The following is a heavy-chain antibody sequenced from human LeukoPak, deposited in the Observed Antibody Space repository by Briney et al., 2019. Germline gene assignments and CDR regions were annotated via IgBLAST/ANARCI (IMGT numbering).Heavy chain of an antibody. CDR1: GSTFSSYA. D-gene: IGHD3-22*01. Sequence: GGSLRLSCAASGSTFSSYAMHWVRQAPGKGLEWVAVISYDGSNKYYADSVKGRFTISRDNSKNTLYLQMNSLRAEDTAVYYCARVPYYDSSGYPFDYWGQGTLVTGSS. CDR2: ISYDGSNK. J-gene: IGHJ4*02. CDR3: ARVPYYDSSGYPFDY. V-gene: IGHV3-30*04.